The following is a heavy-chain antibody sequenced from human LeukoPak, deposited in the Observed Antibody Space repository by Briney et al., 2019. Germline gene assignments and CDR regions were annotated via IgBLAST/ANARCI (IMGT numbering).Heavy chain of an antibody. CDR1: GFTFSSYW. D-gene: IGHD3-10*01. J-gene: IGHJ4*02. V-gene: IGHV3-7*01. CDR3: ARGIITMVRGVIIAGDYFDY. CDR2: IKQDGSEK. Sequence: PGRSLRLSCAASGFTFSSYWMSWVRQAPGKGLEWVANIKQDGSEKYYVDSVRGRFTISRDNAKNSLYLQMNSLRAEDTAVYYCARGIITMVRGVIIAGDYFDYWGQGTLVTVSS.